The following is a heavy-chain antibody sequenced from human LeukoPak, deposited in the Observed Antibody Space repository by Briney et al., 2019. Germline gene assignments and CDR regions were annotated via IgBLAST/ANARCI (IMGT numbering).Heavy chain of an antibody. Sequence: GGSLRLSCAASGFTFSSHDMNWVRQAPGKGLEWVSGISGSGGSTFYAGSVKGRFTISRDNSKNTLYLQMNSLRAEDTALYYCAKDLWYYASGVPYWGQGTLVTVSS. CDR1: GFTFSSHD. CDR2: ISGSGGST. V-gene: IGHV3-23*01. J-gene: IGHJ4*02. D-gene: IGHD3-10*01. CDR3: AKDLWYYASGVPY.